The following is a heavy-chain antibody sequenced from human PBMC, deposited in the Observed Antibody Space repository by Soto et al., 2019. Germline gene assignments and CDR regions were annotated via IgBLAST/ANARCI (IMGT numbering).Heavy chain of an antibody. J-gene: IGHJ5*02. V-gene: IGHV4-39*01. CDR1: GGSISSSSYY. Sequence: SETLSLTCTVSGGSISSSSYYWGWIRQPPGKGLEWIGSIYYSGSTYYNPSLKSRVTISVDTSKNQFSLKLSSVTAADTAVYYCATLYGDYVWGSWFDPWGQGTLVTVSS. CDR2: IYYSGST. CDR3: ATLYGDYVWGSWFDP. D-gene: IGHD4-17*01.